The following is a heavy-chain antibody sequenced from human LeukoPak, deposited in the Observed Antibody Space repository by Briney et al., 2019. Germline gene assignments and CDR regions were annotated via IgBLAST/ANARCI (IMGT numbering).Heavy chain of an antibody. Sequence: GGSLRLSCAASGFTFSSYAMSWVRQAPGKGPEWVTLISYDGTNKYYADSVKGRFTISRDNSKNTLYLQMNSLRAEDTAVYYCATGASTYYYETSGPFWGQGTLVTVSS. CDR1: GFTFSSYA. D-gene: IGHD3-22*01. CDR3: ATGASTYYYETSGPF. V-gene: IGHV3-30*03. CDR2: ISYDGTNK. J-gene: IGHJ4*02.